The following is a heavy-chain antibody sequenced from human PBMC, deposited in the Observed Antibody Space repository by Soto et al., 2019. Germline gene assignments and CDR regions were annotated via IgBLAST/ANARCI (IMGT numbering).Heavy chain of an antibody. V-gene: IGHV3-15*01. J-gene: IGHJ2*01. CDR1: GFIFNNAW. CDR3: TTAGPRDWYFNL. Sequence: VHLVESGGGLVEPGGSLRLSCAASGFIFNNAWMTWVRQAPGKGLEWVAHIKSRPDGGTADYAASVKVRFTISRDDSRYTLYLQMNSLRIEDTAVYYCTTAGPRDWYFNLWGRGTLVTVSS. CDR2: IKSRPDGGTA.